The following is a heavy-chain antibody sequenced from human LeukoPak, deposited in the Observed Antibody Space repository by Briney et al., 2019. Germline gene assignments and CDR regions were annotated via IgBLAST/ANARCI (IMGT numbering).Heavy chain of an antibody. CDR3: ARGLEWLGNAFDI. CDR2: IYYSGST. CDR1: GGSFSGYY. V-gene: IGHV4-59*01. J-gene: IGHJ3*02. D-gene: IGHD3-3*01. Sequence: SETLSLTCVVYGGSFSGYYWSWIRQPPGKGLEWIGYIYYSGSTNYNPSLKSRVTISVDTSKNQFSLKLSSVTAADTAVYYCARGLEWLGNAFDIWGQGTMVTVSS.